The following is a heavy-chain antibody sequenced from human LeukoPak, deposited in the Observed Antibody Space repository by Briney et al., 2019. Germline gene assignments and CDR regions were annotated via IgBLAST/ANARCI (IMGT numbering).Heavy chain of an antibody. V-gene: IGHV1-46*03. CDR1: GYTFTSYY. D-gene: IGHD3-3*01. CDR2: INPSGGST. Sequence: GASVKVSCKASGYTFTSYYMHWVRQAPGQGLEWMGIINPSGGSTSYAQKFQGRVTMTRDTSTSTVYMELSSLRSEDTAVYYCARDLNPSDDYDSWSGYYRISDAFDIWGQGTMVTVSS. J-gene: IGHJ3*02. CDR3: ARDLNPSDDYDSWSGYYRISDAFDI.